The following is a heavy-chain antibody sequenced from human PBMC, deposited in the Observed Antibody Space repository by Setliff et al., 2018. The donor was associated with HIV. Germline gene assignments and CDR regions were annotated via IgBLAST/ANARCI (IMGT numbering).Heavy chain of an antibody. D-gene: IGHD6-19*01. V-gene: IGHV4-59*08. J-gene: IGHJ4*02. Sequence: SETLSLTCSVSGGSISSYYWSWIRQPPGKGLEWIGDIYYSGMTNYNPSPQSRVTISLDTSKNQFSLKVNSVTAADTAVYYCARSPRIGVAGEFEYWGQGTLVTVSS. CDR3: ARSPRIGVAGEFEY. CDR1: GGSISSYY. CDR2: IYYSGMT.